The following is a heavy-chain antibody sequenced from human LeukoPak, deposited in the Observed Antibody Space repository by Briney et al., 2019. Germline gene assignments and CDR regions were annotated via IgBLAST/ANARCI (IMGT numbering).Heavy chain of an antibody. CDR2: IWYDGSNK. CDR3: AKDLGYDYSTGFDY. J-gene: IGHJ4*02. V-gene: IGHV3-33*06. Sequence: PGGSLGRSCAAWGFTFRGYGMHLGRRAPGKGLEWVAVIWYDGSNKYYADSVKGRFTISRDNSKNTLYLQMNSLRAEDTAVYYCAKDLGYDYSTGFDYWGQGTLVTVSS. D-gene: IGHD4-11*01. CDR1: GFTFRGYG.